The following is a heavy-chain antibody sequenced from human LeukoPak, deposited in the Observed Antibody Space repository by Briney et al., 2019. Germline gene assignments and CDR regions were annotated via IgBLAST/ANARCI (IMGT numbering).Heavy chain of an antibody. Sequence: ASVKVSCKASGGTFSSYAISWVRQAPGQGLEWMGWISAYNGNTNYAQKLQGRVTMTTDTSTSTAYMELRSLRSDDTAVYYCARSRAAYYYYYGMDVWGQGTTVTVSS. V-gene: IGHV1-18*01. CDR3: ARSRAAYYYYYGMDV. CDR2: ISAYNGNT. CDR1: GGTFSSYA. D-gene: IGHD6-25*01. J-gene: IGHJ6*02.